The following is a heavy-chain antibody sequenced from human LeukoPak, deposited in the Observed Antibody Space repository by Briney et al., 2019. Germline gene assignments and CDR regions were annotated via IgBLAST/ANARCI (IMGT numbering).Heavy chain of an antibody. CDR3: ARHREMDSYDAFDV. CDR1: GGSISSSSYY. D-gene: IGHD5-24*01. CDR2: IYYSGST. Sequence: SETLSLTCIVSGGSISSSSYYWGWIRQPPGKGLEWIGSIYYSGSTNYNPSLKSRVTISIDTSNNQLSLKLSSVTAADTAVYYCARHREMDSYDAFDVWGQGTMVTVSS. V-gene: IGHV4-39*01. J-gene: IGHJ3*01.